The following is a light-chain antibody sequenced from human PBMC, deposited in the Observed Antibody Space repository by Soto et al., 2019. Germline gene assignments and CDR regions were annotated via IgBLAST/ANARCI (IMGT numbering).Light chain of an antibody. CDR2: AAS. Sequence: DLQMTQSPSSVSASVGDRVTITCQASQDISGWLAWFQQKPGKAPNLLIYAASILQSGVPSRFSGSGSGTDFTLTITYLQPEDFATYYCQQANSFPWTFGQGTKVEL. CDR1: QDISGW. CDR3: QQANSFPWT. V-gene: IGKV1D-12*01. J-gene: IGKJ1*01.